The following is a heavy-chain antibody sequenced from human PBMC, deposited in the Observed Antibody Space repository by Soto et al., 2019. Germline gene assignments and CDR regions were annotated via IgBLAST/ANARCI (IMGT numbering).Heavy chain of an antibody. V-gene: IGHV1-69*06. D-gene: IGHD1-26*01. CDR2: IIPIFGTA. CDR3: AREWGAVLIGERPDRSAYSGTTVYYYGMDV. Sequence: SVKVSCKASGGTFSSYAISWVRQAPGQGLEWMGGIIPIFGTANYAQKFQGRVTITADKSTSTAYMELSSLRSEDTAVYYCAREWGAVLIGERPDRSAYSGTTVYYYGMDVWGQGTKVTVSS. J-gene: IGHJ6*02. CDR1: GGTFSSYA.